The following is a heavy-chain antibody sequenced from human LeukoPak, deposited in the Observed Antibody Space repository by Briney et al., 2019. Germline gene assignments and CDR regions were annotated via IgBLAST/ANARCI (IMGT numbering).Heavy chain of an antibody. D-gene: IGHD1-14*01. CDR1: GFTFSNYW. J-gene: IGHJ4*02. CDR2: MRQDGTEK. Sequence: GGSLRLSCAASGFTFSNYWMSWVRQAPGKGLGWVANMRQDGTEKYYLHSLNGRFTISRDNAKSSLYLQMSSLTADDTALYYCARDRNPRDNYFDYWGRGALVTVSS. CDR3: ARDRNPRDNYFDY. V-gene: IGHV3-7*01.